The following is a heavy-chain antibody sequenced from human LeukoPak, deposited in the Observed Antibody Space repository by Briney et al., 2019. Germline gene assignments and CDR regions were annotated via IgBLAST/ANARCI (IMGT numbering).Heavy chain of an antibody. CDR3: ASGHEGYQLLLFDY. J-gene: IGHJ4*02. Sequence: SVKVSCKASGGTFSSYAISWVRQAPGQGLEWMGGIIPIFGTANYAQKFQGRVTITADKSTSIAYMELSSLRSEDTAVYYCASGHEGYQLLLFDYWGQGTLVTVSS. D-gene: IGHD2-2*01. CDR1: GGTFSSYA. CDR2: IIPIFGTA. V-gene: IGHV1-69*06.